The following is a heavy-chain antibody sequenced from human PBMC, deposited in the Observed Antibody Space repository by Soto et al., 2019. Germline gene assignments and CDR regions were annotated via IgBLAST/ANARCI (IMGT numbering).Heavy chain of an antibody. V-gene: IGHV2-5*02. CDR1: GFSLSTSGVG. CDR2: TYWDDDK. J-gene: IGHJ3*02. CDR3: VHRQYYFISGSYGGAAFDI. D-gene: IGHD3-10*01. Sequence: QITLKESGPTLVKPTQTLTLTCSFSGFSLSTSGVGLGWIRQPPRKALECLAVTYWDDDKRYSPSLKSRRTIPTDTSKNQVVLTMTNMDPADTATYCCVHRQYYFISGSYGGAAFDIWGQGTMVTVSS.